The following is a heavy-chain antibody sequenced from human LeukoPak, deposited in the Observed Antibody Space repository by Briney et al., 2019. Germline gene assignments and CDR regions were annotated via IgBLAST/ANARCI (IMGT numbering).Heavy chain of an antibody. Sequence: GGCLRLSCAASGFTVSSNYMSWVRQAPGKGLEWVSVIYSGGSTYYADSVKGRFTISRDNSKNTLYLQMNSLRAEDTAVYYCARDKRLRFPDYWGQGTLVTVSS. CDR2: IYSGGST. D-gene: IGHD3-16*01. CDR1: GFTVSSNY. CDR3: ARDKRLRFPDY. V-gene: IGHV3-53*01. J-gene: IGHJ4*02.